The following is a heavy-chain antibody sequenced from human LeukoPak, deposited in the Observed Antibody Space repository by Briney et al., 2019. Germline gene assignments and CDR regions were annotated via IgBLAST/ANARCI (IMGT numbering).Heavy chain of an antibody. V-gene: IGHV3-30-3*01. J-gene: IGHJ4*02. CDR3: ARVGYCSTTSCYWRAFDY. D-gene: IGHD2-2*01. CDR1: GFTFSSYA. Sequence: GGSLRLSCAASGFTFSSYAMHWVRQAPGKGLEWVAVISYDGSNKYYADSVKGRFTISRDNSKNTLYLQMNSLRAEDTAVYYCARVGYCSTTSCYWRAFDYWGQGTLVTVSS. CDR2: ISYDGSNK.